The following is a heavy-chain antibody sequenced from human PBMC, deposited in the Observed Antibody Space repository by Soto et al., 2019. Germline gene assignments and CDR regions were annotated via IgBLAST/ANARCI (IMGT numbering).Heavy chain of an antibody. D-gene: IGHD3-10*01. V-gene: IGHV3-11*01. CDR2: ISGGGTTI. Sequence: GGSLRLSCAASGFRFSDHYMTWIRQAPGKGLEWVSKISGGGTTIYYADSVKGRFTVSRDNAKNSLYLQMTSLRAEDAAVYYCAGDPYYYGSAFWGQGTLVTVSS. CDR1: GFRFSDHY. CDR3: AGDPYYYGSAF. J-gene: IGHJ4*02.